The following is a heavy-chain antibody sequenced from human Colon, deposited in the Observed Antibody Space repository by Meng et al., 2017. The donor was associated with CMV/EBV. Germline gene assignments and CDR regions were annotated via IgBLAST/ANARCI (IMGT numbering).Heavy chain of an antibody. J-gene: IGHJ4*02. CDR1: GGSFDIYY. V-gene: IGHV4-34*01. Sequence: GSLRLSCAVYGGSFDIYYWSWIRQAPGKGLEWIGEINHSGITNHNPSLKSRVTLSVDTSKNQLYLRLNSVTAADTAVYYCARGRPGGFLYYFDYWGQGALVTVSS. CDR3: ARGRPGGFLYYFDY. D-gene: IGHD4-23*01. CDR2: INHSGIT.